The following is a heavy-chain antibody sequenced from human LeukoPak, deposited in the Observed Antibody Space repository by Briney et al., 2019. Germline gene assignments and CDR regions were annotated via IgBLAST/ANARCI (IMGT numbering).Heavy chain of an antibody. CDR1: GFTFSSYA. J-gene: IGHJ4*02. Sequence: GGSLRLSCAGSGFTFSSYAMSWVRQAPGKGLEWVSAISGSGGSTYYADSVKGRFTISRDNSKNTLYLQMNSLRAEDTAVYYCAKDPSYYYDSSGYYFASWIDYWGQGTLVTVSS. CDR3: AKDPSYYYDSSGYYFASWIDY. V-gene: IGHV3-23*01. CDR2: ISGSGGST. D-gene: IGHD3-22*01.